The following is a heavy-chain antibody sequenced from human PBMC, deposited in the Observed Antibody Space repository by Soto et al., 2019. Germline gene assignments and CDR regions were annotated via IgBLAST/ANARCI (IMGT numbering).Heavy chain of an antibody. CDR3: AHFWSGYYDNWFDP. CDR1: GGSISSSSYY. J-gene: IGHJ5*02. CDR2: IYYSGST. D-gene: IGHD3-3*02. V-gene: IGHV4-39*07. Sequence: PSETLSLTCTVSGGSISSSSYYWGWIRQPPGKGLEWIGSIYYSGSTYYNPSLKSRVTISVDTSKNQFSLKLSSVTAADTAVYYCAHFWSGYYDNWFDPWGQGTLVTVSS.